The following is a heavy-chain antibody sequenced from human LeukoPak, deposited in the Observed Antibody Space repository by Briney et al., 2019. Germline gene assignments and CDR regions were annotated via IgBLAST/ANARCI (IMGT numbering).Heavy chain of an antibody. V-gene: IGHV4-30-4*01. J-gene: IGHJ1*01. Sequence: SSETLSLTCAVFGVSIRSGESFSSWIRQPPGKGLEWTGYIYNSGSDPYNPSLESRIRISADTSRKHFSLKLTSVTAADTAVYNCARARPTVVTPEHFQFWGQGTLVTVSS. CDR2: IYNSGSD. CDR3: ARARPTVVTPEHFQF. CDR1: GVSIRSGESF. D-gene: IGHD4-23*01.